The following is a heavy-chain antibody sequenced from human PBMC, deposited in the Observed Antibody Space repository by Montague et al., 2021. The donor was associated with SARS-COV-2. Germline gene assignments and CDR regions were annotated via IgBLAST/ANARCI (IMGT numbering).Heavy chain of an antibody. D-gene: IGHD3-10*01. J-gene: IGHJ6*02. CDR3: ARTSGGSRYFYGVDV. Sequence: SETLSLTCTVSGDSISDYYWSWIRQPPGMGLEWIGYIFRSGATNYNPPLKSRVIISLDTSKSQFSLRLSSVTAADTAIYYCARTSGGSRYFYGVDVWGQGTTVTVSS. CDR1: GDSISDYY. CDR2: IFRSGAT. V-gene: IGHV4-59*01.